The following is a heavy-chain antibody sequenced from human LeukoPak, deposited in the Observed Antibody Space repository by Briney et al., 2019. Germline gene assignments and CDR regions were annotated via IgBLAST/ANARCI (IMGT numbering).Heavy chain of an antibody. CDR1: GGSISSSSYY. CDR2: INHSGST. V-gene: IGHV4-39*07. D-gene: IGHD4-17*01. Sequence: SETLSLTCAVSGGSISSSSYYWSWIRQPPGKGLEWIGEINHSGSTNYNPSLKSRVTISVDTSKNQFSLKLSSVTAADTAVYYCARSYGDYMGENDYWGQGTLVTVSS. CDR3: ARSYGDYMGENDY. J-gene: IGHJ4*02.